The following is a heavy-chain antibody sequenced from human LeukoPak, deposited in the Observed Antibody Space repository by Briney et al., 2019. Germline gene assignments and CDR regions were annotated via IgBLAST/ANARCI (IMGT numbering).Heavy chain of an antibody. Sequence: SETLSLTCTVSGGSISSGSYYWSWIRQPAGKGLEWIGRIYTSGSTNYNPSLKSRVTISVDTSKNQFSLKLSSVTAANTAVYYCARSTEELGVVLFDIWGQGTMVTVSS. CDR1: GGSISSGSYY. CDR3: ARSTEELGVVLFDI. CDR2: IYTSGST. J-gene: IGHJ3*02. V-gene: IGHV4-61*02. D-gene: IGHD3-3*01.